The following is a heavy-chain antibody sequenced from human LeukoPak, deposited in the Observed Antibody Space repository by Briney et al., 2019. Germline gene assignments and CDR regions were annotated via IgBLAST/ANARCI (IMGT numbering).Heavy chain of an antibody. J-gene: IGHJ3*02. CDR1: GFTFSSYS. CDR3: ARVELRPGAFDI. V-gene: IGHV3-48*04. D-gene: IGHD3-3*01. Sequence: GGSLRLSCAASGFTFSSYSMNWVRQAPGKGLEWVSYISSSRSTIYYADSVKGRFTISRDNAKNSLYLQMNSLRAEDTAVYYCARVELRPGAFDIWGQGTMVTVSS. CDR2: ISSSRSTI.